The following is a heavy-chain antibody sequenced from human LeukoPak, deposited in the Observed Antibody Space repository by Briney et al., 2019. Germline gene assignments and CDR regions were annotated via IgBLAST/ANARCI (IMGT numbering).Heavy chain of an antibody. J-gene: IGHJ4*02. CDR1: GYTFTSYG. D-gene: IGHD3-10*01. Sequence: ASVKVSCKASGYTFTSYGISWVRQAPGQGLEWMGWISAYNGNTNYAQKLRGRVTMTTDTSTSTAYMELRSLRSDDTAVYYCARAPRLLWFGELPRDYWGQGTLVTVS. CDR3: ARAPRLLWFGELPRDY. V-gene: IGHV1-18*04. CDR2: ISAYNGNT.